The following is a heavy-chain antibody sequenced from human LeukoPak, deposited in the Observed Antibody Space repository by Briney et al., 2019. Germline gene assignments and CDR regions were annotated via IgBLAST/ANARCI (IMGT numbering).Heavy chain of an antibody. CDR2: INHSGST. D-gene: IGHD1-26*01. V-gene: IGHV4-34*01. CDR3: ASGRVGAIPYDY. Sequence: PSETLSLTCAVYGGSFSGYYWSWIRQPPGKGLEWIGEINHSGSTNYNPSLKSRVTISVDTSKNQFSLKLSSVTAADTAVYYCASGRVGAIPYDYWGQGTLVTVSS. J-gene: IGHJ4*02. CDR1: GGSFSGYY.